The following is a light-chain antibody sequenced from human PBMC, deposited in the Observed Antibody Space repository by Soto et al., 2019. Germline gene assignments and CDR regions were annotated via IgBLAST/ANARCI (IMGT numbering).Light chain of an antibody. CDR1: TSNIEKFY. V-gene: IGLV1-47*01. Sequence: QSVLTQPPSASATPGQRVTISCSGSTSNIEKFYVYWYQQLPGTAPKLLVYRDNQRPSGVSDRFSGSKSDTSASLAITGLQAEDEADYYCQSYDSSLSGSGVFGGGTKLTVL. CDR3: QSYDSSLSGSGV. J-gene: IGLJ2*01. CDR2: RDN.